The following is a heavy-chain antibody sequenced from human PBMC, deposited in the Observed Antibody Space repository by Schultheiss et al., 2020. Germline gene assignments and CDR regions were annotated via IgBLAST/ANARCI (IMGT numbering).Heavy chain of an antibody. D-gene: IGHD2/OR15-2a*01. V-gene: IGHV1-2*02. CDR3: ARGESPTRPSELDY. J-gene: IGHJ4*02. CDR2: INPNSGGT. CDR1: GYTFTGYY. Sequence: ASVKVSCKASGYTFTGYYIHWVRQAPGQGLEWMGWINPNSGGTKYAQKFQGRVTMTRDTSISTAYMELSSLRSEDTAVYYCARGESPTRPSELDYWGQGTLVTVSS.